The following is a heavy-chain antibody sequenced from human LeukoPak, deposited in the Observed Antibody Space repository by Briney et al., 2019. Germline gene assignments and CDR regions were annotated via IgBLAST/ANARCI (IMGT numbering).Heavy chain of an antibody. CDR3: ARQMLITVTTFDY. CDR2: IKSDGSDK. J-gene: IGHJ4*02. V-gene: IGHV3-7*05. D-gene: IGHD4-17*01. Sequence: PGGSLRLSCAASGFSFSTYWMSWVRQAPGRELEWGANIKSDGSDKDYVASVKGRFTISRDNGRNSLDLQMNGLRAEDTAVYYCARQMLITVTTFDYWGQGTLVTVSS. CDR1: GFSFSTYW.